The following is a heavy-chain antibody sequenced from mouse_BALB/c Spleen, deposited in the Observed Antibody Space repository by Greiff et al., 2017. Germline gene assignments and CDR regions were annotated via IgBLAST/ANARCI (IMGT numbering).Heavy chain of an antibody. D-gene: IGHD2-1*01. CDR1: GYTFTSYT. Sequence: VQLQQSGAELARPGASVKMSCKASGYTFTSYTMHWVKQRPGQGLEWIGYINPSSGYTNYNQKFKDKATLTADKSSSTAYMQLSSLTSEDSAVYYCARDPYGNYVWFADWGQGTLVTVSA. J-gene: IGHJ3*01. CDR2: INPSSGYT. CDR3: ARDPYGNYVWFAD. V-gene: IGHV1-4*01.